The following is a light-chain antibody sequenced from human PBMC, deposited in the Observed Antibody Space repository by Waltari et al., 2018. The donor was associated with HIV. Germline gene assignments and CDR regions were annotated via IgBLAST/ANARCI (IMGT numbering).Light chain of an antibody. V-gene: IGKV1-39*01. Sequence: DIQMTQSLSSLSTSIGDRVIITCGASQTISGYLNWYQVQLGKAPKLLLYAASNLQSGIPSRFSGSGSGTDFTLTISSLQPEDFATYYCQQSFSLPFSFGPGTKLEIK. CDR1: QTISGY. CDR3: QQSFSLPFS. J-gene: IGKJ2*03. CDR2: AAS.